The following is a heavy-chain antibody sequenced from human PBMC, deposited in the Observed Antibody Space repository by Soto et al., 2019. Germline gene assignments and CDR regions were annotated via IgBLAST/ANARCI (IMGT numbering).Heavy chain of an antibody. Sequence: QVQLQESGPGLVKPSHTLSLTCTVSGGSISSGGYYWSWIRQHPGKGLEWIGYIYYSGSTYYNPSLKSRVTISVDTSKNQFSLKLSSVTAADTAVYYCAASYCTNGVCYPRNYYYYMDVWGKGTTVTVSS. CDR3: AASYCTNGVCYPRNYYYYMDV. V-gene: IGHV4-31*03. CDR1: GGSISSGGYY. CDR2: IYYSGST. D-gene: IGHD2-8*01. J-gene: IGHJ6*03.